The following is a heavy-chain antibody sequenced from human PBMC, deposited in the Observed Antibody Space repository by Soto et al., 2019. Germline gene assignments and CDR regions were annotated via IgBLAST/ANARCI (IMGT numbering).Heavy chain of an antibody. Sequence: PGGSLRLSCVASGFTFSSYAMHWVRQAPGKGLEWVAFISYDGGNKYYADSVKGRFAISRDNSKNTLSLQMNGLGAADTAVYHCARQWVGSTPDAFDIWGQGTMVTVS. V-gene: IGHV3-30*09. D-gene: IGHD1-26*01. J-gene: IGHJ3*02. CDR1: GFTFSSYA. CDR2: ISYDGGNK. CDR3: ARQWVGSTPDAFDI.